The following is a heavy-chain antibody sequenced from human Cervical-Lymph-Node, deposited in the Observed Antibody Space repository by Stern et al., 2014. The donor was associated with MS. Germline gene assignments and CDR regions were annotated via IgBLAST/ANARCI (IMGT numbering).Heavy chain of an antibody. Sequence: EDQLVESGGGLVKPGGSLRLSCAASGFIFSKAWMTWVRQAPGKGLEWVSRIKPRTNGGTTNYSTPVQGRFTISRDDSKNILFLHMNSLKTEDTALYYCTTDEVANFAHWGRGTLVTVSS. CDR2: IKPRTNGGTT. V-gene: IGHV3-15*01. CDR3: TTDEVANFAH. CDR1: GFIFSKAW. J-gene: IGHJ5*02.